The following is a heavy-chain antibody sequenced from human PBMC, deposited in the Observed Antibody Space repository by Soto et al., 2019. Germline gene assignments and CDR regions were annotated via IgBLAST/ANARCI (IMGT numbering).Heavy chain of an antibody. V-gene: IGHV4-31*02. CDR1: GGSISSGDYY. CDR2: IYRSGST. CDR3: ARDFDDSGTSYFDY. J-gene: IGHJ4*02. D-gene: IGHD3-10*01. Sequence: LCGGSISSGDYYWSWIRQHPGKGLEWIGYIYRSGSTYYNPSLKSRVTMSVDRSKNQFSLKLSSVTAADTAVYYCARDFDDSGTSYFDYWGQGILVTVSS.